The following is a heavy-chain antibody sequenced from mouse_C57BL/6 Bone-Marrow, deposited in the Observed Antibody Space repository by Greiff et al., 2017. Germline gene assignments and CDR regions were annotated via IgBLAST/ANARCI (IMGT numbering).Heavy chain of an antibody. J-gene: IGHJ4*01. CDR3: ASKRVMDY. CDR1: GVAFSRYW. CDR2: INPDSSTI. V-gene: IGHV4-1*01. Sequence: EAGGVAFSRYWMSWVRRAPGKGLEWIGEINPDSSTINYAPSLKDKFIISRDNAKNTLYLQMSKVRSEDTALYYCASKRVMDYWGQGTSVTVSS.